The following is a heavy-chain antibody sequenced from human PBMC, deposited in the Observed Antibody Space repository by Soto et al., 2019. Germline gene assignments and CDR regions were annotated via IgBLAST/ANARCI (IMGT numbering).Heavy chain of an antibody. CDR2: IKEDGSQR. D-gene: IGHD3-16*01. V-gene: IGHV3-7*03. CDR1: GFILRDTW. J-gene: IGHJ4*02. Sequence: EVQLLESGGRLVQPGGSLRLSCATSGFILRDTWMTWVRQAPGKGLEWVANIKEDGSQRYYVDSVKGRFTISRDNAKNSVFLQMNNLGVEGSAVYYCGRPVGGVFEDWGQGTLVTVSS. CDR3: GRPVGGVFED.